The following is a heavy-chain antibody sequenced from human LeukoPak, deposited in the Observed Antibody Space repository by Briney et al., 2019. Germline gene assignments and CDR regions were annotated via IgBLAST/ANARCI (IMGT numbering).Heavy chain of an antibody. D-gene: IGHD3-9*01. CDR3: AREGGYFDYYFDY. CDR2: ISSSSSYI. J-gene: IGHJ4*02. Sequence: GGSLRLSYAASGFTFSSYSMNWVRQAPGKGLEWVSSISSSSSYIYYADSVKGRFTISRDNAKNSLYLQMNSLRAEDTAVYYCAREGGYFDYYFDYWGQGTLVTVSS. V-gene: IGHV3-21*01. CDR1: GFTFSSYS.